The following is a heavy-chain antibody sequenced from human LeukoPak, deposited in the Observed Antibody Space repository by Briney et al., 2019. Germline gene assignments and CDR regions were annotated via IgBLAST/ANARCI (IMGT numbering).Heavy chain of an antibody. Sequence: GGSLRLSCAASGFTFSSFAVSWVRQAPGKGLEWVSSLTGSGGSTYYTDSVKGRFTISRDNSKTTLYLQMNSLRGEDTAVYYCAKTGIAAAGTAIPYYYDYWGQGTMVTVSS. D-gene: IGHD6-13*01. J-gene: IGHJ4*02. CDR2: LTGSGGST. V-gene: IGHV3-23*01. CDR3: AKTGIAAAGTAIPYYYDY. CDR1: GFTFSSFA.